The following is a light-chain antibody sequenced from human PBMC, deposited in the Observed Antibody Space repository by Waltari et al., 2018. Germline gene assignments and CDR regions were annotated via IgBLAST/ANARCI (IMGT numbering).Light chain of an antibody. CDR1: QDIYNY. V-gene: IGKV1-33*01. J-gene: IGKJ4*01. Sequence: QMTPSPSSLSASVGDRVTIPCQARQDIYNYLNWYQQPPGKAPQLLIYDWSTLQPGVPSRFSGSGFATEFTLTISSLQPEDIATYYCQQYDNLGLTFGGGTRVEIK. CDR3: QQYDNLGLT. CDR2: DWS.